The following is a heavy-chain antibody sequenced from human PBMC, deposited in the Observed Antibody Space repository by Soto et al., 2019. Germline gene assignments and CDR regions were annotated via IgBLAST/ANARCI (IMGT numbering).Heavy chain of an antibody. Sequence: SETLSLTCSVSGGSISGSPYYWSWIRQAPGVGLEWIAYVYYSGYTHYNPSLKSRVTISVDTSKNQFSLKLSSVTAADTAVYYCARQGKGGNARNQLWFEPWGQGTLVTVSS. J-gene: IGHJ5*02. CDR3: ARQGKGGNARNQLWFEP. V-gene: IGHV4-61*05. CDR2: VYYSGYT. D-gene: IGHD2-15*01. CDR1: GGSISGSPYY.